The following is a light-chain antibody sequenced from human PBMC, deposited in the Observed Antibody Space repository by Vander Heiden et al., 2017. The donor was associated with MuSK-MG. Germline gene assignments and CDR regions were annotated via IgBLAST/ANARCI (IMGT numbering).Light chain of an antibody. J-gene: IGLJ2*01. CDR3: AAWDDSLNGLL. CDR2: NNN. V-gene: IGLV1-44*01. Sequence: QSVLPQPPSASGTPGQRVTISCSGSSSNIGSNTVHWYQQFPGAAPKLLIYNNNLRPSRVPDRFSASKSGTSASLAISGLQSEDEADYYCAAWDDSLNGLLFGGGTKLTVL. CDR1: SSNIGSNT.